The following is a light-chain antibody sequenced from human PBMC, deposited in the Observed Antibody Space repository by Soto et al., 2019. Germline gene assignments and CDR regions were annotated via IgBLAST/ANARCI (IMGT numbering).Light chain of an antibody. CDR1: QSVSSYY. CDR3: TVSGFLLIR. J-gene: IGKJ4*02. CDR2: AAS. Sequence: SAVALSLHTEERATLSCRASQSVSSYYLAWYQQKPGQAPRLLSYAASSRATGIPDRFSGGGSGTDFTLTICFFEAEDCTGDCSTVSGFLLIRFCDGTKVDIK. V-gene: IGKV3-20*01.